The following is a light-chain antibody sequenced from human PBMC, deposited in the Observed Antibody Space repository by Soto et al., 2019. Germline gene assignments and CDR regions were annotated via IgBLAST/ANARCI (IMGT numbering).Light chain of an antibody. CDR2: GAS. CDR1: QTVSSY. Sequence: ENVLTQSPGTLSLSPGERATLSCRASQTVSSYLTWYQQRPGQAPRLLIYGASKRATGIPDRFSGSGSGTDFSPTISGLEREDFALYYSQQYGTSPITCGKGTRLEI. J-gene: IGKJ5*01. V-gene: IGKV3-20*01. CDR3: QQYGTSPIT.